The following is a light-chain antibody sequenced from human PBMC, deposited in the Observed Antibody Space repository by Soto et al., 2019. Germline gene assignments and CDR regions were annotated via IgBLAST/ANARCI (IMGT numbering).Light chain of an antibody. CDR1: SSDVGGYNY. CDR2: DVS. V-gene: IGLV2-14*01. J-gene: IGLJ2*01. CDR3: SSYTSSSTPVV. Sequence: QSVLTQPASVSRSPGQSITISCTGTSSDVGGYNYVPWYQQHPGKAPKLMIYDVSNRPSGVSNRFSGSKSGNTASLTISGLQAEDEADYYCSSYTSSSTPVVFGGGTQLTVL.